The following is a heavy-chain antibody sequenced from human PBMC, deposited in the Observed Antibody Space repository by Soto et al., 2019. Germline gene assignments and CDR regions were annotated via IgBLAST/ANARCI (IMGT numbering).Heavy chain of an antibody. V-gene: IGHV4-59*01. CDR2: IYYSGST. CDR3: ASFSPPASIAAAGQVYYYYVMNV. J-gene: IGHJ6*02. Sequence: KSSETLSLTCTVSGGSISSYYWSWIRQPPGKGLEWIGYIYYSGSTNYNPSLKSRVTISVDTSKNQFSLKLSSVTAADTAVYYCASFSPPASIAAAGQVYYYYVMNVWRQGTTVTVYS. CDR1: GGSISSYY. D-gene: IGHD6-13*01.